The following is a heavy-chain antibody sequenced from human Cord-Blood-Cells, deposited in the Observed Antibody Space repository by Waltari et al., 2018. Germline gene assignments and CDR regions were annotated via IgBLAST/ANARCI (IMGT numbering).Heavy chain of an antibody. Sequence: QVQLQQWGAGLLKPSETLSLTCAVYGGSFSGYSWSWIRQPPGKGLECIGEINHSGSTNYNPSLKSRVTISVDTSKNQCSLKLSSVTAADTAVYYCARGTDWADYWGQGTLVTVSS. CDR2: INHSGST. CDR1: GGSFSGYS. V-gene: IGHV4-34*01. CDR3: ARGTDWADY. D-gene: IGHD3-9*01. J-gene: IGHJ4*02.